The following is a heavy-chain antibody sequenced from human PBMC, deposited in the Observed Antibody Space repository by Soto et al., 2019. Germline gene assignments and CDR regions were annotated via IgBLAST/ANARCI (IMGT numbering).Heavy chain of an antibody. CDR2: LSWNGVTI. J-gene: IGHJ6*02. Sequence: EVQLVESGGDLVQRGRSLRLSCAASGFTFDDYAMHWVRQVPGKGLQWVSGLSWNGVTIGYAASVKGRFTISRDNAKKSLYLQMNGLRPDDTALYYCAASRAYDSSDYSGFHYGMDLWGLGTTVAVSS. D-gene: IGHD3-22*01. CDR3: AASRAYDSSDYSGFHYGMDL. CDR1: GFTFDDYA. V-gene: IGHV3-9*01.